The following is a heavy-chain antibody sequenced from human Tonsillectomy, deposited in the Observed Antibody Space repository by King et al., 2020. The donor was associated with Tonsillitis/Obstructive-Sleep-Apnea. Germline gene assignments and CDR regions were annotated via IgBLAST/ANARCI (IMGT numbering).Heavy chain of an antibody. CDR2: IFYDGSNK. CDR3: VRGYTSGSDPFDY. D-gene: IGHD6-19*01. V-gene: IGHV3-33*01. CDR1: GFTFSTYS. Sequence: VQLVESGGGVVQPGRSLRLSCAASGFTFSTYSMHWVRHAPGKGLEWVSFIFYDGSNKYYTDSVKGRFTISRDTSKNTLYLQMNSLRAEDTAVYYCVRGYTSGSDPFDYWGQGTLVTVSS. J-gene: IGHJ4*02.